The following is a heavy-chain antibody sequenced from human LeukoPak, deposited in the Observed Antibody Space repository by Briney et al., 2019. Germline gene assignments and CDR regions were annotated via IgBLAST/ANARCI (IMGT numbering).Heavy chain of an antibody. D-gene: IGHD3-22*01. CDR3: ARVIRYYYDSSGYDAFDI. Sequence: KASETLSLTCTVSGGSISSYYWSWIRRPRGKGLEWIGYIYYSGSTNYNPSLKSRVTISVDTSKNQFSLKLSSVTAADPAVYYCARVIRYYYDSSGYDAFDIWGQGTMVTVSS. V-gene: IGHV4-59*01. CDR2: IYYSGST. CDR1: GGSISSYY. J-gene: IGHJ3*02.